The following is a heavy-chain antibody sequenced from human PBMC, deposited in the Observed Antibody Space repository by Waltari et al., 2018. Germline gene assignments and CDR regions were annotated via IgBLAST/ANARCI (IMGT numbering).Heavy chain of an antibody. CDR2: VGWNSDSA. D-gene: IGHD3-10*01. CDR3: TKDGSPGGLGY. J-gene: IGHJ4*02. CDR1: RLTVDDHA. Sequence: EVQLVESGGGLVQPGGSLRLSCAASRLTVDDHAMHWVRQAPGKGLEWVSGVGWNSDSAGYAESVKGRFTISRDNAKKSLYLQMNSLRPEDTALYYCTKDGSPGGLGYWGQGTLVTVSS. V-gene: IGHV3-9*01.